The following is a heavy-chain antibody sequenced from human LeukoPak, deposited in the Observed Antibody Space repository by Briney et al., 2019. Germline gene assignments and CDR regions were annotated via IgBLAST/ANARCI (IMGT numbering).Heavy chain of an antibody. J-gene: IGHJ4*02. CDR2: IYYSGST. D-gene: IGHD3-22*01. Sequence: SETLSLTCTVSGGSISSYYWSWIRQPPGKGLEWIGYIYYSGSTNYNPSLKSRVTISVDTSKNQFSLKLSSVTAADTAVYYCANSAYDSSGYYYVGWGQGTLVTVSS. CDR1: GGSISSYY. V-gene: IGHV4-59*12. CDR3: ANSAYDSSGYYYVG.